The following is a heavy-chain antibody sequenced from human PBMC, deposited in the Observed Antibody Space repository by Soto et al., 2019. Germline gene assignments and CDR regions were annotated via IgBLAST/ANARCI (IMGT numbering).Heavy chain of an antibody. CDR3: ARAIGYCRGGSCYGYFDS. D-gene: IGHD2-15*01. V-gene: IGHV3-30*04. J-gene: IGHJ4*02. CDR1: GFTFSGYA. Sequence: GGSLRLSCAASGFTFSGYAIHWVRQAPGKGLEWVAVISYDGSNKYYADSVKGRFTISRDNSKNTLYLQMNSLRAEDTAVFYCARAIGYCRGGSCYGYFDSWGQGTLVTVSS. CDR2: ISYDGSNK.